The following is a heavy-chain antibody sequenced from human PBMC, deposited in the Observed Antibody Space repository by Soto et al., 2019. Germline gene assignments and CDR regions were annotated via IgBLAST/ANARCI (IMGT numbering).Heavy chain of an antibody. CDR1: GFTFSSYA. V-gene: IGHV3-23*01. D-gene: IGHD1-26*01. J-gene: IGHJ4*02. Sequence: EVQLLESGGGLVQPGGSLRLSCAPSGFTFSSYAMRWVRQALVKGLEWVSAISGSGGSTYYPDSVKGRFTISRDNSKNTLYRQMNSLRAEDTAVYYCARRGSGSYYDYWGQGTLVTVSS. CDR3: ARRGSGSYYDY. CDR2: ISGSGGST.